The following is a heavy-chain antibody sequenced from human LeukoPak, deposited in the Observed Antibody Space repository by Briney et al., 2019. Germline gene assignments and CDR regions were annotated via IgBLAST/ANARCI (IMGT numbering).Heavy chain of an antibody. Sequence: GGFLRLSCAASGFTFSSYAMHWVRQAPGKGLEWVAVISYDGSNKYYADSVKGRFTISRDNSKNTLYLQMNSLRAEDTAVYYCARLVVPAAPHYFDYWGQGTLVTVSS. D-gene: IGHD2-2*01. J-gene: IGHJ4*02. CDR3: ARLVVPAAPHYFDY. CDR2: ISYDGSNK. V-gene: IGHV3-30*01. CDR1: GFTFSSYA.